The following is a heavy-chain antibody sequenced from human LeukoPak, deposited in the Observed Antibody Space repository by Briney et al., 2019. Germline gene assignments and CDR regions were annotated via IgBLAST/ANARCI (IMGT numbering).Heavy chain of an antibody. J-gene: IGHJ4*02. D-gene: IGHD6-19*01. V-gene: IGHV1-46*02. CDR2: IYPSGGSA. Sequence: ASVKVSCKASGYPVNSFYTHWVRQAPGQGLEWVGIIYPSGGSASFTQKSQGRVTMTRDTSTSTFYMELGSLRSDDTAVYYCASSYSSGFDPSYYFDYWGQGTLVTVSS. CDR3: ASSYSSGFDPSYYFDY. CDR1: GYPVNSFY.